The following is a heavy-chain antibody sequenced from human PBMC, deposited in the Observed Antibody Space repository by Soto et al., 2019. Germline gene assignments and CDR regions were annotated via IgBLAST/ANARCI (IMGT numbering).Heavy chain of an antibody. CDR2: ISGNGGTT. V-gene: IGHV3-23*01. Sequence: GGSLRLSCTASGFTFRNYAMSWVRQAPGKGLQWVSAISGNGGTTYYAESVKGRFTISRDTVKNTVYLEMNNLRVDDTAVYYCARDKTQGAGWFDPWGRGTLVTVSS. CDR1: GFTFRNYA. CDR3: ARDKTQGAGWFDP. J-gene: IGHJ5*02.